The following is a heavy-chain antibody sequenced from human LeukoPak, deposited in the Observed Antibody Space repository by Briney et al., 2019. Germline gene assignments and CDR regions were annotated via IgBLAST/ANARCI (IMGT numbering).Heavy chain of an antibody. J-gene: IGHJ6*03. CDR3: ARRPRGNYYYYMDV. CDR1: GGSISSYY. Sequence: SETLSLTCTVSGGSISSYYWSWIRQPPGKGLEWIGYIYTSGSTNYNPSLKSRVTISVDTSKNQFSLKLSSVTAADTAVYYCARRPRGNYYYYMDVWGKATTVTVSS. V-gene: IGHV4-4*09. D-gene: IGHD1-26*01. CDR2: IYTSGST.